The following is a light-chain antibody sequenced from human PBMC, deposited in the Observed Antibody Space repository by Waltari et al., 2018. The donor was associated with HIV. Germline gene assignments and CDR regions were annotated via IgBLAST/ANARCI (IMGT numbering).Light chain of an antibody. CDR3: QQYDNLPLT. CDR2: GAS. V-gene: IGKV1-33*01. J-gene: IGKJ4*02. CDR1: QDITNY. Sequence: DIQMTQSPSSLSASVGDRVTITCQASQDITNYLNWYQQKPGEAPKLLISGASSLETGVPSRFSGRGSGTDFTFTISSLQAEDIATYYCQQYDNLPLTFGGGTKVEIK.